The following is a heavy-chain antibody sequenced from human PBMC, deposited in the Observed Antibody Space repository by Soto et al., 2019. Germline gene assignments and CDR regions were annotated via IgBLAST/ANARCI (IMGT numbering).Heavy chain of an antibody. D-gene: IGHD1-26*01. J-gene: IGHJ5*02. CDR3: ARDPNVSGSYFLDGFDP. CDR1: GYTFTNFG. Sequence: ASVKVSCKASGYTFTNFGISWVRQAPGQGLEWMGWISAYNGNTNYAQKLQGRVTMTTDTSTSTAYMELRSLRSDDTAVYYCARDPNVSGSYFLDGFDPWGQGTLVNVSS. V-gene: IGHV1-18*01. CDR2: ISAYNGNT.